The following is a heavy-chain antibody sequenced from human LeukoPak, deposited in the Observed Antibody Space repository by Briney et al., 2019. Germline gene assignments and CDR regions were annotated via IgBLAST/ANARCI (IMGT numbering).Heavy chain of an antibody. J-gene: IGHJ4*02. CDR1: GFTVSSNY. CDR2: IYSGGSK. Sequence: GGSLRLSCAASGFTVSSNYMSWVRQAPGKGLEWVSVIYSGGSKYYADSVKGRFTISRDNSKNTLYLQMNSLRAEDTAVYYCARDRIGTGRWLQPEYYFDYWGQGTLVTVSS. D-gene: IGHD5-24*01. CDR3: ARDRIGTGRWLQPEYYFDY. V-gene: IGHV3-66*02.